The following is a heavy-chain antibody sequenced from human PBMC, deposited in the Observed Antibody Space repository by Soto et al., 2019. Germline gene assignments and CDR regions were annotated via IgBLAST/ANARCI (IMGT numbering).Heavy chain of an antibody. V-gene: IGHV1-2*02. J-gene: IGHJ5*02. CDR3: ARVYYDFWSGYHNWFDP. CDR2: INPNSGGT. CDR1: GYTFTGYY. Sequence: VASVKDSCKASGYTFTGYYMHWVRQAPGQGLEWMGWINPNSGGTNYAQKFQGRVTMTRDTSISTAYMELSRLRSDDTAAYYCARVYYDFWSGYHNWFDPWGQGTLVTVSS. D-gene: IGHD3-3*01.